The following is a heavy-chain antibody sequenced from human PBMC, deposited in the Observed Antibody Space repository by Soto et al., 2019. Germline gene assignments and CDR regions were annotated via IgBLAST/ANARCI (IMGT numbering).Heavy chain of an antibody. Sequence: QVQLQESGPGLVKPSGNLSLTCAVSVDSISSRNWWSWVRQPPGKGLEWIGEIYHSGSTNYNPSLKSRVTISVDKSKNQFSLNLSSVTVADTAVYYCARAPDYYPLIDWGQGTLVTVSS. CDR2: IYHSGST. D-gene: IGHD3-10*01. V-gene: IGHV4-4*02. J-gene: IGHJ4*02. CDR3: ARAPDYYPLID. CDR1: VDSISSRNW.